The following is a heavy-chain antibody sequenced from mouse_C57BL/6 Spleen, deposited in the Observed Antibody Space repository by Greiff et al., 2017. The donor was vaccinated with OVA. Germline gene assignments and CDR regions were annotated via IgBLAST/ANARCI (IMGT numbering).Heavy chain of an antibody. CDR2: ISSGSSTI. J-gene: IGHJ2*01. CDR3: ARDGYHYPYYFDY. D-gene: IGHD2-3*01. V-gene: IGHV5-17*01. CDR1: GFTFSDYG. Sequence: EVKVVESGGGLVKPGGSLKLSCAASGFTFSDYGMHWVRQAPEKGLEWVAYISSGSSTIYYADTVKGRFTISRDNAKNTLFLQMTSLRSEDTAMYYCARDGYHYPYYFDYWGQGTTLTVSS.